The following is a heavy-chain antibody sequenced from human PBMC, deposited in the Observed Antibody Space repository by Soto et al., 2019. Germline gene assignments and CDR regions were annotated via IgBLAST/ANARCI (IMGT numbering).Heavy chain of an antibody. J-gene: IGHJ4*02. D-gene: IGHD5-18*01. CDR1: GGTFSSYT. CDR2: IIPMLGIA. CDR3: ANRGYSYGFVIY. V-gene: IGHV1-69*02. Sequence: QVQMVQSGAEVNKPGASVKVDCKASGGTFSSYTFSWVRQAPGQGLEWMGRIIPMLGIANYAQKCQGRVTLTADKSTSTADMELSSLRSEDTAVYYCANRGYSYGFVIYWGQGTLVTVSS.